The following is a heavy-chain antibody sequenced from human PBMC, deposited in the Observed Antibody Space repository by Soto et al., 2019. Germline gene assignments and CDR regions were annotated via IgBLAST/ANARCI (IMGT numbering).Heavy chain of an antibody. V-gene: IGHV3-48*02. CDR3: ARAIMKLSSIWAFGFDY. D-gene: IGHD3-16*02. CDR1: GFTFSSYS. Sequence: PGGSLRLCCAASGFTFSSYSMNWVRQAPGKGLEWVSYISSSSSTIYYADSVKGRFTISRDNAKNSLYLQMNSLRDEDTAVYYCARAIMKLSSIWAFGFDYWGQGTLVTVSS. J-gene: IGHJ4*02. CDR2: ISSSSSTI.